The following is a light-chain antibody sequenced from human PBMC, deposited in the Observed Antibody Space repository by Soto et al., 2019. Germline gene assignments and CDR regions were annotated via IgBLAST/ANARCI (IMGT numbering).Light chain of an antibody. V-gene: IGKV1-39*01. CDR2: DAS. J-gene: IGKJ5*01. CDR3: QQSYSTPYT. CDR1: QVISSY. Sequence: DIQLTQSPSFLSASVGDRVTITCRASQVISSYLAWYQQKPGKAPKLLIYDASSLESGVPSRFSGSGSGTDFTLTISSLQPEDFATYYCQQSYSTPYTFGQGTRLEIK.